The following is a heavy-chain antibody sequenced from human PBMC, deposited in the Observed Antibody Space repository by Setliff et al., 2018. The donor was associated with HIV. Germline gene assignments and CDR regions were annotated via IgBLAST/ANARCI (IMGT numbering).Heavy chain of an antibody. CDR2: IIPMFGTA. CDR3: ASATMIVVVITEYY. Sequence: SVKVSCKASGGTFGSYAVSWVRQAPGQGLEWMGGIIPMFGTAKYAQKFQARVTLTTDESTSTAYMELSSLRSEDTAVYYCASATMIVVVITEYYWGQGTLVTVSS. D-gene: IGHD3-22*01. V-gene: IGHV1-69*05. J-gene: IGHJ4*02. CDR1: GGTFGSYA.